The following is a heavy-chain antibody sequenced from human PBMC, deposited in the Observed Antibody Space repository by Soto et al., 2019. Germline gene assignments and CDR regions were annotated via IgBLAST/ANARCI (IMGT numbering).Heavy chain of an antibody. CDR2: IKQDGSEK. V-gene: IGHV3-7*01. CDR3: ARDFTVVIPFDN. CDR1: GFMFSDYW. D-gene: IGHD2-21*01. Sequence: EVQLVESEGGLVQPGGSLRLSCTASGFMFSDYWMSWVRQAPGKGLEWVANIKQDGSEKYYVDSVKGRFTISRDNAKNSLYLQMNSLRAEDTAVYYWARDFTVVIPFDNWGQGTLVTVSS. J-gene: IGHJ4*02.